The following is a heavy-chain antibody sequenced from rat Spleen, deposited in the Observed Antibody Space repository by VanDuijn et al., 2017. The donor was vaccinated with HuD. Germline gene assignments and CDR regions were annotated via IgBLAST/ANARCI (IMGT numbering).Heavy chain of an antibody. V-gene: IGHV2S63*01. Sequence: EVQLKESGPGLVQPSQTLSLTCTVSGFSLTDYSVHWVRQPPGKGLEWIAAIFSGGSTYYNSAPKSRLSISRDTSKGQVFLKMNSLQTEDTATYYCARDHPGGDYWGQGVMVTVSS. D-gene: IGHD1-11*01. CDR1: GFSLTDYS. CDR3: ARDHPGGDY. J-gene: IGHJ2*01. CDR2: IFSGGST.